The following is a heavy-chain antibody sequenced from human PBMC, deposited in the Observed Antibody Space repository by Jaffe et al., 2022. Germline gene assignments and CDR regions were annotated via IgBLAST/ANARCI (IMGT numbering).Heavy chain of an antibody. Sequence: EVQLVESGGGLVQPGGSLRLSCAASGFTFSSYEMNWVRQAPGKGLEWVSYISSSGSTIYYADSVKGRFTISRDNAKNSLYLQMNSLRAEDTAVYYCARDPTNTYYDILTGYPYYFDYWGQGTLVTVSS. D-gene: IGHD3-9*01. CDR3: ARDPTNTYYDILTGYPYYFDY. CDR2: ISSSGSTI. CDR1: GFTFSSYE. V-gene: IGHV3-48*03. J-gene: IGHJ4*02.